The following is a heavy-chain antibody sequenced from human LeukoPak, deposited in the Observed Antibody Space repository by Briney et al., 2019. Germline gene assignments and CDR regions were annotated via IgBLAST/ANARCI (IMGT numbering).Heavy chain of an antibody. CDR2: INPDSGAT. J-gene: IGHJ4*02. CDR3: ARDFTGGYFDY. Sequence: ASVKVSCKTSGYTFIDYYVHWVRQAPGQGFERMGWINPDSGATNYAQKFQGRVTMTRDTSISTAYMELSRLRSDDSDVYYCARDFTGGYFDYWGQGTLVTVSS. D-gene: IGHD2-8*02. V-gene: IGHV1-2*02. CDR1: GYTFIDYY.